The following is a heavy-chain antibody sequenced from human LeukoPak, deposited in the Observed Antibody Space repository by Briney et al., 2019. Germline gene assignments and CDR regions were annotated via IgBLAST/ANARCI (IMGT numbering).Heavy chain of an antibody. CDR3: ARAGYCSGGSCYGSDY. D-gene: IGHD2-15*01. Sequence: GGSLRLSCAASGFTFSSYAMSWVRQAPEKGLEWVSTISGSGGGTYYADSVKGRFTISRDNSKNTLYLQMDSLRAEDTAVYYCARAGYCSGGSCYGSDYWGQGTLVSVSS. CDR1: GFTFSSYA. V-gene: IGHV3-23*01. CDR2: ISGSGGGT. J-gene: IGHJ4*02.